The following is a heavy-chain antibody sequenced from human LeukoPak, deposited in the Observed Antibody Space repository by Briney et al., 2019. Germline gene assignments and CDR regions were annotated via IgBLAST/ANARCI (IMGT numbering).Heavy chain of an antibody. CDR2: INPSGGST. V-gene: IGHV1-46*01. CDR3: ANQGSGGPSGFDY. J-gene: IGHJ4*02. D-gene: IGHD2-15*01. CDR1: GYSFISLY. Sequence: ASVKVSCKASGYSFISLYIHWVRQAPGQGLEWMGIINPSGGSTTYAQKFQDRLTMTRDLSTSTVYMELSSLRSEDTAVYYCANQGSGGPSGFDYWGQGTLVTVSS.